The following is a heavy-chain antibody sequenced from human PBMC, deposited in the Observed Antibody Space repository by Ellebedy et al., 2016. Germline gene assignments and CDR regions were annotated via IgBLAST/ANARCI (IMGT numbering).Heavy chain of an antibody. CDR2: IDHSGTT. J-gene: IGHJ4*02. CDR3: VRGGRFSTWYGDY. Sequence: SETLSLTCAVYGGSFTAYYWSWIRQPPGTGLEWIGEIDHSGTTNYNPSLKSRITISIDTSKNQFSLKLSSVTAADTAVYYCVRGGRFSTWYGDYWGQGTLVTVSS. D-gene: IGHD6-13*01. CDR1: GGSFTAYY. V-gene: IGHV4-34*01.